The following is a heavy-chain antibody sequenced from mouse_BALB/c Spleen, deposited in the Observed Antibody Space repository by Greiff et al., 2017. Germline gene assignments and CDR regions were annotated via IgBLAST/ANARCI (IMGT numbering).Heavy chain of an antibody. CDR1: GYAFTSYW. D-gene: IGHD2-4*01. Sequence: QVQLQQSGAELVRPGSSVKISCKASGYAFTSYWMNWVKQRPGQGLEWIGQIYPGDGDTNYNEKFKGKATLTADKSSSTAYMQLSSLTSEDSAVYFCARREDDYYLDYWGQGTTLTVSS. CDR2: IYPGDGDT. J-gene: IGHJ2*01. CDR3: ARREDDYYLDY. V-gene: IGHV1-80*01.